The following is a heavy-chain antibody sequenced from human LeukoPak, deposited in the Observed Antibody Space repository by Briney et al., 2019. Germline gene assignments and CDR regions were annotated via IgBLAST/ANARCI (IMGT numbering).Heavy chain of an antibody. J-gene: IGHJ4*02. CDR2: IRYDGSNK. D-gene: IGHD3-10*01. V-gene: IGHV3-30*02. CDR3: AKDSTAFMVRGLFGGDFDY. CDR1: GFTFSIYG. Sequence: GGSLRLSCAASGFTFSIYGMHWVRQAPGKGLEWVAFIRYDGSNKYYADSVKGRFTISRDNSKNTLYLQMNSLRAEDTAVYYCAKDSTAFMVRGLFGGDFDYWGQGTLVTVSS.